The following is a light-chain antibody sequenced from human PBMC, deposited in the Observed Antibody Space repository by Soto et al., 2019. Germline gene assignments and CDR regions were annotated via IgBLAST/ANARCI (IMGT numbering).Light chain of an antibody. CDR2: GAS. CDR3: QQTYTTPEIT. Sequence: DIQMNQSPSSLSASVIDIVTITFLASQSISIYLNWYQLKPGKAPNLLMYGASYLKSGVPTRFSGSGSGTDFTLTISSLQPEDFAIYYCQQTYTTPEITFGKGTRLE. J-gene: IGKJ5*01. V-gene: IGKV1-39*01. CDR1: QSISIY.